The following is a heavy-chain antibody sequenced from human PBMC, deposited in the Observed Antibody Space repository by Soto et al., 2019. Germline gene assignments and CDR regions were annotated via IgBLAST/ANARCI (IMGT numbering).Heavy chain of an antibody. J-gene: IGHJ3*02. CDR1: GFTFSASA. V-gene: IGHV3-73*02. CDR3: TRTLILAAFDI. Sequence: EVRLVESGGDLVQPGGSLKLSCVASGFTFSASAMHWVRQASGKGLEWVGRIRSKGNGYATAYAASVKGRFTVSRDDSNNTAYLQMNSLKTEDTAVYYCTRTLILAAFDIWGQGTMVTVSS. CDR2: IRSKGNGYAT.